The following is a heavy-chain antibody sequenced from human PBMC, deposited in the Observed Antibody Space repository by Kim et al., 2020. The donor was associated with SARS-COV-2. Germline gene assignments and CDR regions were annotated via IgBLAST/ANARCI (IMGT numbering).Heavy chain of an antibody. J-gene: IGHJ4*02. CDR1: GFTFSSHW. CDR3: ARRQFTSGRDDFEY. V-gene: IGHV3-74*01. D-gene: IGHD1-26*01. CDR2: INSDGATT. Sequence: GGSLRLSCAASGFTFSSHWMHWVRQAPGKGLVWVSRINSDGATTSYGDSVKGRFTISRDNAKNTLYLQMNSLRAEDTAVYYCARRQFTSGRDDFEYWGQG.